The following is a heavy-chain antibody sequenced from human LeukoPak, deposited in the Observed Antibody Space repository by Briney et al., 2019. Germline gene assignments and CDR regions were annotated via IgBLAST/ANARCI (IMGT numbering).Heavy chain of an antibody. Sequence: GGSLRLSCAASGFTFSDYYMTWIRQAPGKGLEWVSYINSSGYTIYYADSVEGRFTISRDNSKNTLYLQMNSLRAEDTAVYYCAKPMTGITMIVVVTALDYWGQGTLVTVSS. CDR1: GFTFSDYY. CDR3: AKPMTGITMIVVVTALDY. CDR2: INSSGYTI. J-gene: IGHJ4*02. D-gene: IGHD3-22*01. V-gene: IGHV3-11*04.